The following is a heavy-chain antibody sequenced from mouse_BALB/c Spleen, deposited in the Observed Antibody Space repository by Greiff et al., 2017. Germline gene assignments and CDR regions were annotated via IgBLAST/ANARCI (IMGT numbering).Heavy chain of an antibody. CDR2: ISSGSSTI. CDR3: ARSRSTMVTRYAMDY. Sequence: VMLVESGGGLVQPGGSRKLSCAASGFTFSSFGMHWVRQAPEKGLEWVAYISSGSSTIYYADTVKGRFTISRDNPKNTLFLQMTSLRSEDTAMYYCARSRSTMVTRYAMDYWGQGTSVTVSS. J-gene: IGHJ4*01. V-gene: IGHV5-17*02. D-gene: IGHD2-1*01. CDR1: GFTFSSFG.